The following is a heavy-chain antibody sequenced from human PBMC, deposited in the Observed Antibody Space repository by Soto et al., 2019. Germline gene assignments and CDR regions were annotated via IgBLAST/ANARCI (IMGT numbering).Heavy chain of an antibody. J-gene: IGHJ4*02. D-gene: IGHD5-18*01. Sequence: HPGGSLRLSCAASGFTFSSYWMSWVRQAPGKGLEWVANIKQDGSEKYYVDSVKGRFTISRDNAKNSLYLQMNSLRAEDTAVYYCARESDEVQPNYFDYWGQGTLVTVSS. CDR1: GFTFSSYW. CDR3: ARESDEVQPNYFDY. CDR2: IKQDGSEK. V-gene: IGHV3-7*01.